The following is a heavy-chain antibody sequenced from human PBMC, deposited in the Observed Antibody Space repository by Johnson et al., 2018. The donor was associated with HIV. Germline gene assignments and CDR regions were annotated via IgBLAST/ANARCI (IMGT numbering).Heavy chain of an antibody. CDR1: GFTFSSYA. D-gene: IGHD3-16*01. J-gene: IGHJ3*02. Sequence: QVQLVESGGGVVQPGGSLRLSCAASGFTFSSYALHWVRQAPGKGLEWVALISYDGSNIYYADSVKGRFTISRDNSKNTLFLQMSGRTAEDTAVEYCGTSSSYWGHDAFDIWGQGTMVTVSS. V-gene: IGHV3-30-3*02. CDR2: ISYDGSNI. CDR3: GTSSSYWGHDAFDI.